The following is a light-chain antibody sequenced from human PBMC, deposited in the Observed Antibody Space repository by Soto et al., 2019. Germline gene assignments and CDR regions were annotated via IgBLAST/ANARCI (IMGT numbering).Light chain of an antibody. CDR2: AAS. V-gene: IGKV1-9*01. Sequence: DTQLTQSPSFLSASVGDRVTIACRASQDVSRSVGLYQQKPGTAPKLLISAASTLNSGVPSRFSGSGSGTDSTLTISSLQPEDFATYYCQQLWTYPLTFGGGTKVDIK. CDR3: QQLWTYPLT. CDR1: QDVSRS. J-gene: IGKJ4*01.